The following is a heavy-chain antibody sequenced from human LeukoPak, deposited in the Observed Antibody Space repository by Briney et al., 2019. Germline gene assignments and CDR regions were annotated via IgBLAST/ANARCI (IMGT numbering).Heavy chain of an antibody. D-gene: IGHD6-13*01. J-gene: IGHJ4*02. CDR3: AKHGGSWTFDS. CDR2: IDYSGST. V-gene: IGHV4-59*08. CDR1: GDSISSYY. Sequence: SDTLSLTCTVSGDSISSYYWSWIRQPPGKGLEWIAYIDYSGSTHYNPSHKSRVTMSVDTSKNQFFLKLSSVTAADTAVYYCAKHGGSWTFDSWGQGTLVTVSS.